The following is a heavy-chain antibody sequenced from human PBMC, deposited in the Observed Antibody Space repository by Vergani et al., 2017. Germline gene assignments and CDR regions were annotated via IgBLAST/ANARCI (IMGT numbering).Heavy chain of an antibody. CDR1: GGSISSSSYY. CDR2: IYYSGST. CDR3: ARGPFTNFRELSGFDY. V-gene: IGHV4-39*07. J-gene: IGHJ4*02. Sequence: QLQLQESGPGLVKPSETLSLTCTVSGGSISSSSYYWGWIRQPPGKGLEWIGSIYYSGSTYYNPSLKSRVTISVDTSKNQFSLKLSSVTAADTAVYYCARGPFTNFRELSGFDYWGQGTLVTVSS. D-gene: IGHD3-16*02.